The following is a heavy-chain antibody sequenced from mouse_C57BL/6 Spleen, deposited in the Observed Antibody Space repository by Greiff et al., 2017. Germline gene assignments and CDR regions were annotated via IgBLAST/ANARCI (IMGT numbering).Heavy chain of an antibody. Sequence: EVQLQQSGPELVKPGASVKMSCKASGYTFTDYDMHWVKQSHGKSLEWIGYINPNNGGTSYNQKFKGKATLTVNKSSSTAYMELRSLTSEDSAVYDYARGGHYYGSSYLYAMDDWGQGTSVTVAS. CDR3: ARGGHYYGSSYLYAMDD. V-gene: IGHV1-22*01. CDR1: GYTFTDYD. J-gene: IGHJ4*01. CDR2: INPNNGGT. D-gene: IGHD1-1*01.